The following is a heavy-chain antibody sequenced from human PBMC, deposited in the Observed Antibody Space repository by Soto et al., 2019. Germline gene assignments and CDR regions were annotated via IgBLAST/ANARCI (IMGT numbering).Heavy chain of an antibody. CDR2: IYFRGTT. J-gene: IGHJ4*02. D-gene: IGHD3-22*01. V-gene: IGHV4-59*01. CDR1: GGSISTYA. CDR3: ARMNYYDTSGYPFDY. Sequence: SETLSVSWTVSGGSISTYAWRWIRQPPGKGLEWIGYIYFRGTTNYNPSLKSRVTMSADTSKNQFSLKLNSVTAADTAVYYCARMNYYDTSGYPFDYWGQGMMVTVS.